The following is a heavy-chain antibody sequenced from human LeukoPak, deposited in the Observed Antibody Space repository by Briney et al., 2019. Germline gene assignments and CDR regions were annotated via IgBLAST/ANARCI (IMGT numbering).Heavy chain of an antibody. V-gene: IGHV4-59*12. J-gene: IGHJ6*03. D-gene: IGHD2-2*01. CDR2: IYYTGNT. CDR1: GASISSYY. CDR3: AREGMRVVPAADYYYMDV. Sequence: SETLSLTCTVSGASISSYYWSWIRQPPGKGLEWIGYIYYTGNTNYNPSLKSRVTVSVDTSKNQFSLKLSSVTAADTAVYYCAREGMRVVPAADYYYMDVWGKGTTVTVSS.